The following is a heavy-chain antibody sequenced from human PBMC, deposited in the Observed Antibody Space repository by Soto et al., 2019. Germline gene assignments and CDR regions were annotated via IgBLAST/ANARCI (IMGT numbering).Heavy chain of an antibody. Sequence: SETLSLTCTVSRGSISSYYWSWIRQPPGKRLEWIAYIDYTGTTNYNPSLKSRVTISIDTSNNQFSLRLSSVTAADTALYYCASLKDIFNGYFFDSWGQGSLVTVSS. V-gene: IGHV4-59*01. CDR3: ASLKDIFNGYFFDS. CDR1: RGSISSYY. J-gene: IGHJ4*02. D-gene: IGHD3-9*01. CDR2: IDYTGTT.